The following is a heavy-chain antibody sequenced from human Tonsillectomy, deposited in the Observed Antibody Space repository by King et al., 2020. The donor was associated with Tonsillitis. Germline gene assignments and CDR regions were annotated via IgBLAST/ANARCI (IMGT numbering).Heavy chain of an antibody. CDR1: GFSLSTSGMC. D-gene: IGHD3-3*01. J-gene: IGHJ4*02. CDR3: ARINNDFWSGYTDY. V-gene: IGHV2-70*01. Sequence: TLKESGPALVRPTQTLTLTCTFSGFSLSTSGMCVSWIRQPPGKALEWLALIDWDDDKYYSTSLKTRLTISKDTSRNQVVLTMTNMDPVDSATYYCARINNDFWSGYTDYWGQGTLVTVSS. CDR2: IDWDDDK.